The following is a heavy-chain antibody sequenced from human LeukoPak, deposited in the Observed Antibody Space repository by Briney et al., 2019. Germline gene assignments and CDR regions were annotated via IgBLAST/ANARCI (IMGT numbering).Heavy chain of an antibody. CDR3: ARGGLGDCSGGSCYSDFDY. J-gene: IGHJ4*02. CDR1: GGSFSGYY. D-gene: IGHD2-15*01. Sequence: SETLSLTCAVYGGSFSGYYWSWIRQPPGKGLEWIGEINHSGSTNYNPSLKSRVTISVDTSKNQFSLKLSSVTAADTAVYYCARGGLGDCSGGSCYSDFDYWGQGTLVTVSS. CDR2: INHSGST. V-gene: IGHV4-34*01.